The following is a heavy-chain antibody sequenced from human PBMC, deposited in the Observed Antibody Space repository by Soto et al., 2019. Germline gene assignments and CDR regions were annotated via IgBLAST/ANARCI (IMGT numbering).Heavy chain of an antibody. CDR3: ARGLGYYDILAGYYVSNWFDP. J-gene: IGHJ5*02. V-gene: IGHV3-48*02. Sequence: GGSLRLSCAAPGFTFSSYSMNWVRQAPGKGLEWVSYISSSSSTIYYADSVKGRFTISRDNAKNSLYLQMNSLRDEDTAVYYCARGLGYYDILAGYYVSNWFDPWGQGTLVTAPQ. D-gene: IGHD3-9*01. CDR1: GFTFSSYS. CDR2: ISSSSSTI.